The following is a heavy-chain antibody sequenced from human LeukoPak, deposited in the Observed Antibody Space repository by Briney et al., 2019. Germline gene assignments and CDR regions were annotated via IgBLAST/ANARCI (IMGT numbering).Heavy chain of an antibody. CDR1: GFTFSGYW. D-gene: IGHD6-19*01. J-gene: IGHJ4*02. Sequence: GGSLRLSCAASGFTFSGYWMHWVRQAPGKGLVWVSGINSDGSSTSYADSVKGRFTICRGNAKNTLDLQMNSLRAEDTAVYYCVTAVTGTPYWGQGTLVTVSS. CDR3: VTAVTGTPY. V-gene: IGHV3-74*01. CDR2: INSDGSST.